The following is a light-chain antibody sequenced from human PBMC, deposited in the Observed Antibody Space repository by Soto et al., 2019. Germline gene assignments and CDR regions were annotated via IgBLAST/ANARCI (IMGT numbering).Light chain of an antibody. V-gene: IGLV2-11*01. J-gene: IGLJ3*02. CDR3: FSYAHTPRV. CDR1: TADIVAYNY. Sequence: QAVLTQPRSVSGAPGQSVTFSCTGTTADIVAYNYVSWYQFHPGKAPKMIIYGYNKRPSGVPVRVSDSNYGNTASLTISWVQADDEYDYYCFSYAHTPRVFGGGIKLTVL. CDR2: GYN.